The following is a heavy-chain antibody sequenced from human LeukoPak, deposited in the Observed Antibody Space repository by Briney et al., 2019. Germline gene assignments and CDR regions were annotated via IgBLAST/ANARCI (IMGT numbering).Heavy chain of an antibody. V-gene: IGHV1-18*01. CDR3: ARVTPSGSYSEFFDY. J-gene: IGHJ4*02. Sequence: ASVTVSCTASGYTFTSYGISWVRQAPGQGLEWMGWISAYNGNTNYAQKLQGRVTMTTDTSTSTAYMELRSLRSDDTAVYYCARVTPSGSYSEFFDYWGQGTLVTVSS. D-gene: IGHD1-26*01. CDR2: ISAYNGNT. CDR1: GYTFTSYG.